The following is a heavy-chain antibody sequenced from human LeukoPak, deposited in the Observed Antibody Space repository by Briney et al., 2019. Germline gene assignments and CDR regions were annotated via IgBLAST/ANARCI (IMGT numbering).Heavy chain of an antibody. CDR1: GFTFSSYA. CDR2: IGGSGGST. D-gene: IGHD3-22*01. J-gene: IGHJ4*02. Sequence: GGSLRLSCAASGFTFSSYAMSWVRQAPGKGLEWVSAIGGSGGSTYYADSVKGRFTISRDNSKNTLYLQMNSLRAKDTAVYYCAKDSIRGVVITVLDYWGQGTLVTVSS. V-gene: IGHV3-23*01. CDR3: AKDSIRGVVITVLDY.